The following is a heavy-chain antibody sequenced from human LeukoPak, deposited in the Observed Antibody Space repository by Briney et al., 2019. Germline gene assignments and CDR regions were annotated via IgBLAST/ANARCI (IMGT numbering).Heavy chain of an antibody. Sequence: GGSLRLSCAASGFTVSSNYMSWVRQAPGKGLDWVSVIYSGGSTYYADSVKGRFTISRDNSKKTLYLQMNSLRAEDTAVYYCARWDSSGYYHDCWGQGTLVTVSS. D-gene: IGHD3-22*01. CDR2: IYSGGST. CDR3: ARWDSSGYYHDC. J-gene: IGHJ4*02. CDR1: GFTVSSNY. V-gene: IGHV3-66*01.